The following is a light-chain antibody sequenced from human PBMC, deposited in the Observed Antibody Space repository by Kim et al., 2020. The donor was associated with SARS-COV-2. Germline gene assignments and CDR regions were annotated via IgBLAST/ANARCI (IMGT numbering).Light chain of an antibody. CDR1: SLKSYY. CDR2: GKN. CDR3: NSRDSSGNHLV. J-gene: IGLJ3*02. Sequence: ALGQRVRITCQGDSLKSYYASWYQQKPGQATVLVIYGKNNRPSGIPDRFSGSSSGNTASLTITGAQAEDEADYYCNSRDSSGNHLVFGGGTKLTVL. V-gene: IGLV3-19*01.